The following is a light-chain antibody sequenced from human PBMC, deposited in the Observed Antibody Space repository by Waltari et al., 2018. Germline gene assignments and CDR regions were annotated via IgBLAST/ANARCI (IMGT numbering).Light chain of an antibody. CDR1: SSDVGGYNY. CDR2: EVS. Sequence: QSALTQPASGSGSPGQSITISCTGTSSDVGGYNYVSWYQQPPGKAPKLMIYEVSNRPSGVSHRFSGSKSGTPASLTISGLQAEDEADYYCSSYTSSSTLVFGGGTKL. V-gene: IGLV2-14*01. J-gene: IGLJ2*01. CDR3: SSYTSSSTLV.